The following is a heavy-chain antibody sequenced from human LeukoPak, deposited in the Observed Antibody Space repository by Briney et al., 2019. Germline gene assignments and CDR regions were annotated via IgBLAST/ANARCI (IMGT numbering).Heavy chain of an antibody. D-gene: IGHD6-19*01. CDR2: INPHSGGT. CDR3: AGGSGWYYGMDV. J-gene: IGHJ6*02. V-gene: IGHV1-2*02. Sequence: ASVKVSCKASAYTLTGYYMHWVRQAPGQGLEWMGWINPHSGGTNYAQKFQGRVTMTRDTSISTAYMELSRLRSDDTAVYYCAGGSGWYYGMDVWGQGTTVTVSS. CDR1: AYTLTGYY.